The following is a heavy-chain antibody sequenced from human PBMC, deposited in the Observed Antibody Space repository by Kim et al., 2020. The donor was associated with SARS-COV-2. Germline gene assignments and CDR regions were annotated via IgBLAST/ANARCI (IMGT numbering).Heavy chain of an antibody. Sequence: YNADSGKGRFTISRDDSKTTVYLQMNSLRAEDTAVYFCAREPSTYFDYWGQGTLVTVSS. V-gene: IGHV3-66*01. J-gene: IGHJ4*02. CDR3: AREPSTYFDY.